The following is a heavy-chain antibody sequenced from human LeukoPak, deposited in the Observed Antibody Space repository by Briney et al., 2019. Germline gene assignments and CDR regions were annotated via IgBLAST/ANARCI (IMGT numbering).Heavy chain of an antibody. Sequence: PGRSLRLSCAASGFTFSTYGMHWVRQAPGKGLEWVAVIRCDGNNKFYVDSVRGRFTISRDNSKNTLYLQMNSLRAEDTAVYYCARAYYSDITDYPYIGYWGQGVLVTVSS. J-gene: IGHJ4*02. CDR1: GFTFSTYG. CDR2: IRCDGNNK. D-gene: IGHD3-22*01. CDR3: ARAYYSDITDYPYIGY. V-gene: IGHV3-33*01.